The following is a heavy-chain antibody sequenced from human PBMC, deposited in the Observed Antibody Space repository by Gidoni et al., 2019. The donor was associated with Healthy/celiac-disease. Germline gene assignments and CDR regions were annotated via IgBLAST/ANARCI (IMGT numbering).Heavy chain of an antibody. D-gene: IGHD6-13*01. J-gene: IGHJ6*02. V-gene: IGHV3-13*01. Sequence: EVQRVESGGGLVQPGGSLRLPCAASGFTFSSDDMHWVRQATGKGLEWVSAIGTAGDTYYPGSVKGRFTISRENAKNSLYLQMNSLRAGDTAVYYCAGSPAGTYYYGMDVWGQGTTVTVSS. CDR3: AGSPAGTYYYGMDV. CDR1: GFTFSSDD. CDR2: IGTAGDT.